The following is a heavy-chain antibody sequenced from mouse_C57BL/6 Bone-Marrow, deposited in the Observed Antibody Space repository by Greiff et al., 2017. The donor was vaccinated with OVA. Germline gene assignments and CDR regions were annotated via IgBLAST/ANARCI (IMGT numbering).Heavy chain of an antibody. CDR3: AKNERYDYDGDYFDY. D-gene: IGHD2-4*01. CDR1: GFSLTSYG. J-gene: IGHJ2*01. CDR2: IWRGGST. V-gene: IGHV2-5*01. Sequence: VMLVESGPGLVQPSQSLSITCTVSGFSLTSYGVHWVRQSPGKGLEWLGVIWRGGSTDYNAAFMSRLSITKDNSKSQVFFKMNSLQADDTAIYYCAKNERYDYDGDYFDYWGQGTTLTVST.